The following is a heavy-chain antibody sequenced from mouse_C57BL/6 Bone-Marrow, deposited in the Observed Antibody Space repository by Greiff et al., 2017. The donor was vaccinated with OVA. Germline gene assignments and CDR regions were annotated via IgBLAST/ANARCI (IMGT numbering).Heavy chain of an antibody. Sequence: QVQLKQSGAELVKPGASVKISCKASGYAFSSYWMNWVKQRPGTGLEWIGQIYPGDGDTNYNGKFKGKATLTADKSSSTAYMQLSSLTSEDSAVYFCARGDYGNYVGWYFDVWGTGTTVTVSS. CDR1: GYAFSSYW. CDR2: IYPGDGDT. CDR3: ARGDYGNYVGWYFDV. D-gene: IGHD2-1*01. J-gene: IGHJ1*03. V-gene: IGHV1-80*01.